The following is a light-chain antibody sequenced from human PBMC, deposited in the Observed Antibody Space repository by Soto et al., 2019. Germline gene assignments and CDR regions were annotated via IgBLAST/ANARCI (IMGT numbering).Light chain of an antibody. Sequence: EIGLTQSPATLSLSPGEIATLSCRASQSVITYLAWYQQKPGQAPRLLIYDASNRATGIPARFSGSGSGTDFTLTISSLEPEDFAVYYCQQRSNWPPITFGQGTRLEIK. J-gene: IGKJ5*01. CDR1: QSVITY. V-gene: IGKV3-11*01. CDR3: QQRSNWPPIT. CDR2: DAS.